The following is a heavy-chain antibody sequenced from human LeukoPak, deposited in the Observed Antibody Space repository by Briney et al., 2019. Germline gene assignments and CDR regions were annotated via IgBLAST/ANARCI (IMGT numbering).Heavy chain of an antibody. V-gene: IGHV1-18*01. CDR2: ISAYNGNT. D-gene: IGHD3-10*01. CDR3: VRDTAWFGDANGMGV. Sequence: ASVKVSCKASGYTFTTYGISWVRQAPGQGLEWMGWISAYNGNTNYVQKLQGRVTMTTDTSTSTAYMELRSLRSDDTAVYYCVRDTAWFGDANGMGVWGQGTTVTVSS. CDR1: GYTFTTYG. J-gene: IGHJ6*02.